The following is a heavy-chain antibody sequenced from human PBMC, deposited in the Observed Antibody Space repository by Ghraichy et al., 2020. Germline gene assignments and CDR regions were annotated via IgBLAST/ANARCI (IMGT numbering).Heavy chain of an antibody. CDR3: ARSPDPFDTAMAL. V-gene: IGHV3-21*01. CDR1: GFTFSSYS. Sequence: GGSLRLSCAASGFTFSSYSMNWVRQAPGKGLEWVSSISSSSSYIYYADSVKGRFTISRDNAKNSLYLQMNSLRAEDTAVYYCARSPDPFDTAMALWGQGTLVTVSS. J-gene: IGHJ4*02. D-gene: IGHD5-18*01. CDR2: ISSSSSYI.